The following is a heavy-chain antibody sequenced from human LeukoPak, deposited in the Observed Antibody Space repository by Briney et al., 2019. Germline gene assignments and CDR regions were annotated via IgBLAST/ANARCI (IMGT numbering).Heavy chain of an antibody. Sequence: SETLSLTCTVSGGSISSGDHYWSWIRQPPGKGLEWIGYIYYSGSAYYNPSLKSRATISVDTSKNQFSLKLTSVTAADTAVYYCASAEGAPSWGQGTLVTVSS. V-gene: IGHV4-30-4*01. CDR3: ASAEGAPS. J-gene: IGHJ4*02. CDR1: GGSISSGDHY. CDR2: IYYSGSA. D-gene: IGHD1-26*01.